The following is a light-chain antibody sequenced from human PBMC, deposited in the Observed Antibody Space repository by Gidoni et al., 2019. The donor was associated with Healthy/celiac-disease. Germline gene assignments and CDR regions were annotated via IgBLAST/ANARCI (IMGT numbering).Light chain of an antibody. V-gene: IGLV1-40*01. CDR2: GNS. CDR1: SPNIGAGYG. Sequence: QSVLTPPPSVSGAPGPRVTIPCTGSSPNIGAGYGVHWYQQLPGTAPKLLIYGNSNRPSGVPDRFSGSKSGTSASLAITGLQAEDEADYYCQSYDSSLSGHVVFGGGTKLTVL. J-gene: IGLJ2*01. CDR3: QSYDSSLSGHVV.